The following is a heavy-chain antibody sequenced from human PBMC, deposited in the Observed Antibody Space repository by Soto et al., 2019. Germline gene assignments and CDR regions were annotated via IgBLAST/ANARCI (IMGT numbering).Heavy chain of an antibody. D-gene: IGHD3-16*01. Sequence: SETLSLTCSVSGGSIRSYYWSWIRQPPGKGLEWIGYIHYSGSTNYNPSLKSRGTISVDTSKNQFSLKLSSVTAADTAVYYCARHGGVGMTSFYYFDYWGQEPLATVSS. CDR3: ARHGGVGMTSFYYFDY. J-gene: IGHJ4*02. V-gene: IGHV4-59*08. CDR2: IHYSGST. CDR1: GGSIRSYY.